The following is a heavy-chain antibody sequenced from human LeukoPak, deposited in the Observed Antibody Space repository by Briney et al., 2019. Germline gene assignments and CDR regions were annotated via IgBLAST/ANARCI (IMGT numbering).Heavy chain of an antibody. Sequence: SETLSLTCTVSGYSISSGYYWGWIRQPPGRGLEWIGSIYHSGSTYYNPSLKSRVTISVDTSKNQFSLKLSSVTAADTAVYYCARAYKVQWLVPTSSYIRAGWFDPWGQGTLVTVSS. J-gene: IGHJ5*02. CDR3: ARAYKVQWLVPTSSYIRAGWFDP. D-gene: IGHD6-19*01. CDR1: GYSISSGYY. CDR2: IYHSGST. V-gene: IGHV4-38-2*02.